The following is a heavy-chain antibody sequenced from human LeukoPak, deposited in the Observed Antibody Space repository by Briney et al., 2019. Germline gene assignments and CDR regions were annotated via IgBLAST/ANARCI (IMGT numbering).Heavy chain of an antibody. CDR2: IYYSGST. CDR1: GGSISSYY. V-gene: IGHV4-59*01. CDR3: ARCRTGSGSQYFDY. J-gene: IGHJ4*02. Sequence: PSETLSLTSTVSGGSISSYYWSWIRQPPGKGLEWIGYIYYSGSTNYNPSLKSRVTISVDTSKNQFSLKLSSVTAADTAVYYCARCRTGSGSQYFDYWGQGTLVTVSS. D-gene: IGHD3-10*01.